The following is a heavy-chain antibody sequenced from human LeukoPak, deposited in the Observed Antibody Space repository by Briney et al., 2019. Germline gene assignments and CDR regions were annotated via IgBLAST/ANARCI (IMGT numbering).Heavy chain of an antibody. CDR3: AKQLVVPAAIGWAFDY. Sequence: PGGSLRLSCAASGFTFSSYAMSWVRQAPGKGLEWVSAISGSGSSTYYADSVKGRFTISRDNSKNTLYLQMNSLRAEDAAVYYCAKQLVVPAAIGWAFDYWGQGTLVTVSS. J-gene: IGHJ4*02. D-gene: IGHD2-2*01. CDR2: ISGSGSST. CDR1: GFTFSSYA. V-gene: IGHV3-23*01.